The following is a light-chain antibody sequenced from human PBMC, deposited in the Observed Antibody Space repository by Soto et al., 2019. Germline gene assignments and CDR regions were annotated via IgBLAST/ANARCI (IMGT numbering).Light chain of an antibody. V-gene: IGKV1-39*01. CDR1: QSISSY. CDR2: AAS. CDR3: QRSYSTPLT. J-gene: IGKJ5*01. Sequence: DLHMTQSPSSLSASVGYIVTITCRASQSISSYLNWYQQKPGKAPKLLIYAASSLQSGVPSSFSGSGSGTDFTLTISSLQPEDFATYYCQRSYSTPLTFGQGTRLENK.